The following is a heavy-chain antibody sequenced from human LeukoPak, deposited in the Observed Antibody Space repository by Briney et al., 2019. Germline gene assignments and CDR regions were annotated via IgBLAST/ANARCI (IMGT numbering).Heavy chain of an antibody. D-gene: IGHD2-15*01. CDR2: IYYSGST. V-gene: IGHV4-39*01. CDR3: ARLVLRMYYFDY. J-gene: IGHJ4*02. CDR1: GGSISSSSYY. Sequence: SETRSLTCTVSGGSISSSSYYWGWIRQPPGKGLEWIGSIYYSGSTYYNPSLKSRVTISVDTSKNQFSLKLSSVTAADTAVYYCARLVLRMYYFDYWGQGTLVTVSS.